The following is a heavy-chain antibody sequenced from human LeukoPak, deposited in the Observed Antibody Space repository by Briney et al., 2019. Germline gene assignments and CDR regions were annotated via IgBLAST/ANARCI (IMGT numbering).Heavy chain of an antibody. CDR1: GVPITDYY. V-gene: IGHV4-59*01. J-gene: IGHJ5*02. CDR3: ARELPSTGNWFDP. CDR2: MYYSGDS. Sequence: SETLSLTCNISGVPITDYYWSWIRLTPRRGLEWIGYMYYSGDSNSNPSLEGRVTMSADTSTNQFSLRLTSVTAADTAIYYCARELPSTGNWFDPWGQGILVTVSS. D-gene: IGHD1-14*01.